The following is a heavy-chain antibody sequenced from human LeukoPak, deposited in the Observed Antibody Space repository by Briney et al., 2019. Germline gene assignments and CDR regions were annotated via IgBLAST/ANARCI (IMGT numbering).Heavy chain of an antibody. V-gene: IGHV3-21*01. D-gene: IGHD2-2*01. CDR3: ARGECGSTNCFDGIFDY. Sequence: PGGSLSLTCAASGFTFSSYSMNWVRQAPGKGLEWVSSISTSSTYIYYADSVKGRFTISRDNAKKSLYLQMHSLRAEDTAVYYCARGECGSTNCFDGIFDYWGQGSLVTVSS. CDR1: GFTFSSYS. J-gene: IGHJ4*02. CDR2: ISTSSTYI.